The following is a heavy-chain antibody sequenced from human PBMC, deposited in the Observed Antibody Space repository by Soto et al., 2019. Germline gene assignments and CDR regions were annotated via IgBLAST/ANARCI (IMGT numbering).Heavy chain of an antibody. Sequence: GGSLRLSCAASGFTFSSYGMHWVRQAPGKGLEWVAVIWYDGSNKYYADSVKGRFTISRDNSKNTLYLQMNSLRAEDTAVYYCARDPYDYGGTYFDYWGQGTLVTVSS. CDR2: IWYDGSNK. D-gene: IGHD4-17*01. CDR3: ARDPYDYGGTYFDY. V-gene: IGHV3-33*01. J-gene: IGHJ4*02. CDR1: GFTFSSYG.